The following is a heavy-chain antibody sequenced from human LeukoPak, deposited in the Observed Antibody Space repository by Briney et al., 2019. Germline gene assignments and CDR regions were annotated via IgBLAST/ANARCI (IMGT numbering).Heavy chain of an antibody. J-gene: IGHJ4*02. CDR3: ARGATTAFHFDY. Sequence: MASETLSLTCAVSGYSISSGYYWGWIRQPPGEGLEWIGTIYRSGSTYYNNPSLKSRVTISVDTSKNQFSLKLNSVTAADTAVYYCARGATTAFHFDYWGQGTLVTVSS. V-gene: IGHV4-38-2*01. CDR1: GYSISSGYY. D-gene: IGHD1-26*01. CDR2: IYRSGST.